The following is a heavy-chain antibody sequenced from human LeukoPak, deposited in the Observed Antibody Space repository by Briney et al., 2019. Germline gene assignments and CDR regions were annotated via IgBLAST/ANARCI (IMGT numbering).Heavy chain of an antibody. V-gene: IGHV3-53*01. D-gene: IGHD1-26*01. CDR1: GFTVSRNY. Sequence: PGGSLRLSCAASGFTVSRNYMSWVRQAPGKGLEWVSVIYSGGSTYYADSVKGRFTISRDNSKNTLYLQMNSLRAEDTAVYYCARDRGGSYFDYWGQGTLVTVSS. J-gene: IGHJ4*02. CDR2: IYSGGST. CDR3: ARDRGGSYFDY.